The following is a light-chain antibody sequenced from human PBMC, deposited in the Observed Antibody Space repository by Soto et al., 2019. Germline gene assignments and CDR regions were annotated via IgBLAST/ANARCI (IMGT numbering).Light chain of an antibody. CDR1: RSFASSY. CDR3: QQYGPSPPYT. Sequence: EGVLTQSPGILSLSPGERATLSCRASRSFASSYLAWYQQKPGQAPRLLIYAASIRATGIPDRFSGSGSGTDFTLTISRLEPEDSAVYFCQQYGPSPPYTFGQGTKLEIK. CDR2: AAS. J-gene: IGKJ2*01. V-gene: IGKV3-20*01.